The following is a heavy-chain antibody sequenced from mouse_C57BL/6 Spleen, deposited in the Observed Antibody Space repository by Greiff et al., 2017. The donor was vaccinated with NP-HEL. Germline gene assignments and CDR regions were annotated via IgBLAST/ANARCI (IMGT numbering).Heavy chain of an antibody. Sequence: ADGSMKLSCAASGFTFSDAWMDWVRQSPEKGLEWVAEIRNKANNHATYYAESVKGRFTISRDDSKSSVYLQMNSLRAEDTGIYYCTRIYYDYDGGFAYWGQGTLVTVSA. J-gene: IGHJ3*01. V-gene: IGHV6-6*01. CDR3: TRIYYDYDGGFAY. CDR1: GFTFSDAW. CDR2: IRNKANNHAT. D-gene: IGHD2-4*01.